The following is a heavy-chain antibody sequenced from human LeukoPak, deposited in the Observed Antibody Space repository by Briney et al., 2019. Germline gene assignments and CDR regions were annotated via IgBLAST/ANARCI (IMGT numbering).Heavy chain of an antibody. D-gene: IGHD6-13*01. CDR2: IYYSGST. J-gene: IGHJ4*02. CDR1: GGSISSGSYY. Sequence: SETLSLTCTVSGGSISSGSYYWGWIRQPPGKGLEWIGSIYYSGSTHYNPSLKSRVTISVDMSKNQFSLKLTSVTAADTAVYYCVYSSSWYSLDYWGQGTLVTVSS. CDR3: VYSSSWYSLDY. V-gene: IGHV4-39*07.